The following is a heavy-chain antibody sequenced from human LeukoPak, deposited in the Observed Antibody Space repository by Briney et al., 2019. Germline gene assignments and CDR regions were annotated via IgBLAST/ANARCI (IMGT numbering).Heavy chain of an antibody. CDR1: GFTFSNSW. D-gene: IGHD3-3*01. CDR3: ATQAGITIFGRYFDY. J-gene: IGHJ4*02. V-gene: IGHV3-74*01. CDR2: INTGWSRT. Sequence: HGGSLRLSCAASGFTFSNSWMNWVRQAPGKGLLWVSRINTGWSRTTYADSVKGRFTISRDTATNTLYLQMNSLRAEDTGVYYCATQAGITIFGRYFDYWGQGTLVTVSS.